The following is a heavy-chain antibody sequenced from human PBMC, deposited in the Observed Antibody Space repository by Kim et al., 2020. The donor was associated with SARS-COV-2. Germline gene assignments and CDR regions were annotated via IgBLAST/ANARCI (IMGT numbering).Heavy chain of an antibody. D-gene: IGHD6-19*01. CDR3: ARHLGGWIFDY. Sequence: SETLSLTCTVSGGSISSSSYYWGWIRQPPGKGLEWIGSIYYSGSTYYNPSLKSRVTISVDTSKNQFSLKLSSVTAADTAVYYCARHLGGWIFDYWGQGTL. CDR2: IYYSGST. J-gene: IGHJ4*02. CDR1: GGSISSSSYY. V-gene: IGHV4-39*01.